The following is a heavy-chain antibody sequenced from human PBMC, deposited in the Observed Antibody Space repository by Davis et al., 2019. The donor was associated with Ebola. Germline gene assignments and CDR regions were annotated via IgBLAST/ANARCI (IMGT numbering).Heavy chain of an antibody. CDR1: GFTFSSYA. Sequence: GGSLRLSCAASGFTFSSYAMSWVRQAPGKGLEWVSGISGSGGSTYYADSVKGRFTISRDNSKNTLYLQMNSLRAEDTAVYYCARRPPNHPNDAYYYYGMDVWGQGTTVTVSS. V-gene: IGHV3-23*01. D-gene: IGHD1-14*01. J-gene: IGHJ6*02. CDR3: ARRPPNHPNDAYYYYGMDV. CDR2: ISGSGGST.